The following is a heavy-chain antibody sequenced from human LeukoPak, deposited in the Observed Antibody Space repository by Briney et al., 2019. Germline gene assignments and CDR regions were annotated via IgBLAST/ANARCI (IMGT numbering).Heavy chain of an antibody. J-gene: IGHJ4*02. Sequence: SQTLSLTCTVSGGSISSGSYYWSWLRQPAGKGLEWIGRIYTSGSTNYNPSLKSRVTISVDTSKNQFSLKLSSVTAADTAVYYCARAYCSGGSCVVDYWGQGTLVTVSS. V-gene: IGHV4-61*02. D-gene: IGHD2-15*01. CDR1: GGSISSGSYY. CDR2: IYTSGST. CDR3: ARAYCSGGSCVVDY.